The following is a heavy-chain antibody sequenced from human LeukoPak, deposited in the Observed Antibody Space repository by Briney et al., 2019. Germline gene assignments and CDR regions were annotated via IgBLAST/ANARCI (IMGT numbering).Heavy chain of an antibody. J-gene: IGHJ6*02. CDR2: ISGRGGST. CDR1: GFTFSSYA. Sequence: PGGSLRLSCAASGFTFSSYAMSWVRQAPGKGLEWVSAISGRGGSTYYADSVKGRFTISRDNSKNTLYLQMNSLRAEDTAVYYCAKDPLPLYCSGGSCSTYYYGMDVWGQGTTVTVSS. D-gene: IGHD2-15*01. V-gene: IGHV3-23*01. CDR3: AKDPLPLYCSGGSCSTYYYGMDV.